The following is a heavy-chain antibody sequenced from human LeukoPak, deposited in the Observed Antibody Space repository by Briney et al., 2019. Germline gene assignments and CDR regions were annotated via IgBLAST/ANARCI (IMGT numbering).Heavy chain of an antibody. J-gene: IGHJ6*02. CDR1: GFTFSSYA. D-gene: IGHD1-26*01. CDR2: ISYDGSNK. Sequence: GGSLRLSCAASGFTFSSYAMSWVRQAPGKGLEGVAVISYDGSNKYYADSVKGRFTISRDNSKNTLYLQMNSLRAEDTAVYYCAKAGIVGATSYYYGMDVWGHGTTVTVSS. V-gene: IGHV3-30*18. CDR3: AKAGIVGATSYYYGMDV.